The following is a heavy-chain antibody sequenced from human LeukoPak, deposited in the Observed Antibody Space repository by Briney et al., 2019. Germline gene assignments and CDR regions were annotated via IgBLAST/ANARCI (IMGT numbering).Heavy chain of an antibody. V-gene: IGHV4-59*08. CDR3: ARLEDYYDGSGYYYH. D-gene: IGHD3-22*01. J-gene: IGHJ4*02. CDR1: GGSISSYY. CDR2: IYYRGNT. Sequence: SETLSLTCTVSGGSISSYYWTWLRQPPGKGLEWLGYIYYRGNTKYNPSLKSRVSISVDTSKNQFSLNLSSVTAADTAVYYCARLEDYYDGSGYYYHWGQGTLVTVSS.